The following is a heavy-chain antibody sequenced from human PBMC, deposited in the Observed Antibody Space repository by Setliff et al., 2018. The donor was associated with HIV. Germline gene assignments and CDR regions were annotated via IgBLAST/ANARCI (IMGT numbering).Heavy chain of an antibody. V-gene: IGHV3-7*01. J-gene: IGHJ6*03. CDR1: GFTFSNYW. CDR2: IKEDGSEI. Sequence: GGSLRLSCAASGFTFSNYWMDWVRQAPGKGLEWVPTIKEDGSEIYYRDSVRGRFTNSRDNAKNSLYLQMNSLRSEDTAVYYCARDATRGGDMDVWAKGTTVTVSS. D-gene: IGHD2-15*01. CDR3: ARDATRGGDMDV.